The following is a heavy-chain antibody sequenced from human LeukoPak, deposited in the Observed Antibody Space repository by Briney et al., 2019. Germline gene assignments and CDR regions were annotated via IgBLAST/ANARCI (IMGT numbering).Heavy chain of an antibody. Sequence: GGSLRLSCAASGFTFSTPWMHWVRQAPGKGLVWVSRINSDGGGTNYADSVKGRFTISRDNARHTLYLQMNSLRAEDTAVYYCARPYVSTRNVFAVWGQGTVVTVSS. CDR2: INSDGGGT. D-gene: IGHD2-8*01. CDR3: ARPYVSTRNVFAV. J-gene: IGHJ3*01. CDR1: GFTFSTPW. V-gene: IGHV3-74*01.